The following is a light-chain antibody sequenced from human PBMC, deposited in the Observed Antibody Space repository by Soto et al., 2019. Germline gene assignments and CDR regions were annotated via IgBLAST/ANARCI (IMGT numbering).Light chain of an antibody. CDR2: EGN. CDR3: CSYTGGRTHYV. CDR1: SNDVGSYNL. V-gene: IGLV2-23*01. J-gene: IGLJ1*01. Sequence: QSALTQPRSVSGSPGQSVTISCTGTSNDVGSYNLVSWYQQRPGKAPKLLIFEGNKRPSGVSDRFSGSKSGNTASLTISGLQAEDEADYYCCSYTGGRTHYVFGLGTKLTVL.